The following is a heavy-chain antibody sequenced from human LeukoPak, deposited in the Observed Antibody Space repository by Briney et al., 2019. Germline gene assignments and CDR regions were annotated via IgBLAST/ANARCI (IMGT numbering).Heavy chain of an antibody. D-gene: IGHD3-22*01. J-gene: IGHJ3*02. Sequence: PSETLSLTCAVYGGSFSGYYWSWIRQPPEKGLEWIGEINHSGSTNYNPSLKSRVTISVDTSKNQFSLKLSSVTAADTAVYYCARDSYYYYDSSGYYFRGDVFDIWGQGTMVTVSS. V-gene: IGHV4-34*01. CDR3: ARDSYYYYDSSGYYFRGDVFDI. CDR1: GGSFSGYY. CDR2: INHSGST.